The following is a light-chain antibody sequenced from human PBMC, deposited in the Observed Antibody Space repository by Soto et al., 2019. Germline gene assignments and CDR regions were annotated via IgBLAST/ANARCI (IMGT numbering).Light chain of an antibody. V-gene: IGKV1-5*03. J-gene: IGKJ1*01. CDR3: QQYESDSRT. CDR1: QSLSTW. Sequence: DIQMTQSPSTLSASVGDRVTITCRASQSLSTWLAWYQQKPGKAPKLLIYKASSLERGVPSRFRGCGSGTEFTLTITSLQPDDFATYYCQQYESDSRTFGQGTKVEIK. CDR2: KAS.